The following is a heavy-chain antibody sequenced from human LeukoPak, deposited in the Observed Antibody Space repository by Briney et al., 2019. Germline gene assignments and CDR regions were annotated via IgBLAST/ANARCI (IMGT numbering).Heavy chain of an antibody. Sequence: PSETLSLTCAVSGGSISSSNWWSWVRQPPGKGLEWIGSIYYSGSTYYNPSLKSRVTISVDTSKNQFSLKLSSVTAADTAVYYCARDSRDGSSSWKVDYWGQGTLVTVSS. V-gene: IGHV4-4*02. CDR2: IYYSGST. CDR1: GGSISSSNW. CDR3: ARDSRDGSSSWKVDY. D-gene: IGHD6-13*01. J-gene: IGHJ4*02.